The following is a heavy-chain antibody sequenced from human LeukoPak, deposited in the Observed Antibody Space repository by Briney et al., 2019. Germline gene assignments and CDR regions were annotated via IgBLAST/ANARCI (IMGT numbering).Heavy chain of an antibody. CDR1: GGSFSGYY. V-gene: IGHV4-34*01. J-gene: IGHJ6*03. CDR3: ASLAVAGTIPYYYYYYMDV. D-gene: IGHD6-19*01. Sequence: SETLSLTCAVYGGSFSGYYWSWIRQPPGKGLEWIGEINHSGSTNYNPSLKSRVTISVGMSNNQSSLKLSSVTAADTAVYYCASLAVAGTIPYYYYYYMDVWGKGTTVTVSS. CDR2: INHSGST.